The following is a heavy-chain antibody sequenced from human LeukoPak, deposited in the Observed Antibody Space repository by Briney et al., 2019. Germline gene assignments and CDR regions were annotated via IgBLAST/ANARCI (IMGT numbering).Heavy chain of an antibody. J-gene: IGHJ5*02. D-gene: IGHD1-7*01. CDR2: IYHSGST. V-gene: IGHV4-4*02. CDR1: GGSISSSNW. Sequence: KPSETLSLTCAVSGGSISSSNWWSWVRQPPGKGLEWIGEIYHSGSTNYNPSLKSRVTISVDTSKNQFSLKLSSVTAADTAVYYCARKELVTHQTKYGNWFDPWGQGTLVTVSS. CDR3: ARKELVTHQTKYGNWFDP.